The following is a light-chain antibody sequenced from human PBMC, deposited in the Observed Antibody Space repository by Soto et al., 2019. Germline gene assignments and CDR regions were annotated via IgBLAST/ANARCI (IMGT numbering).Light chain of an antibody. Sequence: IVVAQSRATVSVARGERGTLSCRASQSVSSNLAWYQQKPGQAPRLLIYGASTRATGIPARFSGSGSGTALTLTLRTLQPEDFAVHSCQHYTHRPLTFGGGTKVDI. CDR1: QSVSSN. CDR3: QHYTHRPLT. CDR2: GAS. J-gene: IGKJ4*01. V-gene: IGKV3-15*01.